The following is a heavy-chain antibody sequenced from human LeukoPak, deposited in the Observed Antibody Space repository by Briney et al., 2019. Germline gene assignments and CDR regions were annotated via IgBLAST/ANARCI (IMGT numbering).Heavy chain of an antibody. Sequence: PSETLSLTCTVSGGSFISSIYYWAWIRQPPGKGLEWIGYIYYSGTTNYNPSLKSRVTISVDTSKNQFSLKLTSVTAADTAVYYCARGGSHWIDYWGQGTLVTVSS. J-gene: IGHJ4*02. CDR1: GGSFISSIYY. D-gene: IGHD1-1*01. CDR2: IYYSGTT. CDR3: ARGGSHWIDY. V-gene: IGHV4-61*01.